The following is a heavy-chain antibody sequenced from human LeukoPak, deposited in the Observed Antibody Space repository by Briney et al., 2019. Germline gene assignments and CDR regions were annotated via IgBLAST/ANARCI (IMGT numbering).Heavy chain of an antibody. CDR2: ISTSGRT. CDR3: ARVRSSSWYDY. D-gene: IGHD6-13*01. CDR1: GFTFSSYA. J-gene: IGHJ4*02. Sequence: GGSLRLSCADSGFTFSSYAMSWVRQAPGKGLEWVSLISTSGRTHYADSVQGRFTISRDNSKNTLSLHMNSLRVEDTALYYCARVRSSSWYDYWGQGALVTVSS. V-gene: IGHV3-23*01.